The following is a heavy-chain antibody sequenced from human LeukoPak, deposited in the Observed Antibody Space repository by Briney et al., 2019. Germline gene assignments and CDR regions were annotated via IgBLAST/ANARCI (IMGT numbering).Heavy chain of an antibody. V-gene: IGHV1-69*04. J-gene: IGHJ6*02. CDR2: IIPILGIA. CDR3: ARNVVPAAILAVYYYGMDV. D-gene: IGHD2-2*01. Sequence: SVKVSCKASGGTFSSYAISWMRQAPGQGLEWMGRIIPILGIANYAQKFQGRVTITTDKSTSTAYMELSSLRSEDTAVYYCARNVVPAAILAVYYYGMDVWGQGTTVTVSS. CDR1: GGTFSSYA.